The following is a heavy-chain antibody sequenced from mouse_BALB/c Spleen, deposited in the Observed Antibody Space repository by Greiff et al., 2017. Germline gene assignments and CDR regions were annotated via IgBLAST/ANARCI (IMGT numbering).Heavy chain of an antibody. J-gene: IGHJ4*01. CDR3: ARHLYYRYGGYAMDY. D-gene: IGHD2-14*01. CDR1: GYSITSDYA. V-gene: IGHV3-2*02. CDR2: ISYSGST. Sequence: EVKLVESGPGLVKPSQSLSLTCTVTGYSITSDYAWNWIRQFPGNKLEWMGYISYSGSTSYNPSLKSRISITRDTSKNQFFLQLNSVTTEDTATYYCARHLYYRYGGYAMDYWGQGTSVTVSS.